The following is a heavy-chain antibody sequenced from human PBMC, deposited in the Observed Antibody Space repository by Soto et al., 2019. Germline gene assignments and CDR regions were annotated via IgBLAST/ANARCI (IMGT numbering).Heavy chain of an antibody. V-gene: IGHV3-74*01. Sequence: EVQLVESGGGLVQPGGSLRLSCAASEFTFSGRSVHWVRQAPGKGLVWVSGIDKVGADSTYADSVKGRFTSSRDNAKNTVYLQINSLRVEDTAVYYCARGWFGPDVWGKGTTVTVSS. CDR1: EFTFSGRS. CDR2: IDKVGADS. CDR3: ARGWFGPDV. D-gene: IGHD3-10*01. J-gene: IGHJ6*03.